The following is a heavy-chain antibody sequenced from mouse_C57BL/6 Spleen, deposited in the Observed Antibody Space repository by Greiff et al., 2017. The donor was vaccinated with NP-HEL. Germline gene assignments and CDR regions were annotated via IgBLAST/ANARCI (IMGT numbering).Heavy chain of an antibody. CDR1: GYTFTDYY. Sequence: QVQLQQSGPELVKPGSSFPLSFPSSGYTFTDYYINWVKQRPGQGLEWIGWIFPGSGRTYYNEKFKGKATLTVDKSSSTAYMLLSSLTSEDSAVYFGARSGGDTGYAMDYWGQGTSVTVSS. CDR3: ARSGGDTGYAMDY. D-gene: IGHD3-1*01. J-gene: IGHJ4*01. V-gene: IGHV1-75*01. CDR2: IFPGSGRT.